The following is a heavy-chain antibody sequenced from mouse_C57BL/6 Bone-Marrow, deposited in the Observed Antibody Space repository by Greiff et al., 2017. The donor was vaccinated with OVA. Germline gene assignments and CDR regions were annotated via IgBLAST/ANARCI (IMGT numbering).Heavy chain of an antibody. Sequence: VQVVESGAELVRPGASVKLSCKASGYTFTDYYINWVKQRPGQGLEWIARIYPGSGNTYYNEKFKGKATLTAEKSSSTAYMQLSSLTSEDSAVYFCARENNWPDYWGQGTTLTVSS. D-gene: IGHD4-1*01. CDR1: GYTFTDYY. V-gene: IGHV1-76*01. CDR2: IYPGSGNT. J-gene: IGHJ2*01. CDR3: ARENNWPDY.